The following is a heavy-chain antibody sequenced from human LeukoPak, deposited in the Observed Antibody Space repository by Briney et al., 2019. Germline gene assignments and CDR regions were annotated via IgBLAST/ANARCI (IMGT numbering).Heavy chain of an antibody. CDR2: INHSGST. CDR3: ARGKTDYYGSGSYYKHYYYYMDV. Sequence: SETLSLTCAVYGGSFSGYYWSWIRQPPGKGLEWIGEINHSGSTNYNPSLKSRVTISVDTSKNQFSLKLSSVTAADTAVYYCARGKTDYYGSGSYYKHYYYYMDVWAKGPRSPSP. V-gene: IGHV4-34*01. CDR1: GGSFSGYY. J-gene: IGHJ6*03. D-gene: IGHD3-10*01.